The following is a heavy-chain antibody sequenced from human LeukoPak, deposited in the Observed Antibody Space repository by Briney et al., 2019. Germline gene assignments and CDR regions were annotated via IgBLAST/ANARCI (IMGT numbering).Heavy chain of an antibody. CDR3: ARDYSHWGSLDY. J-gene: IGHJ4*02. V-gene: IGHV3-48*04. Sequence: GGSLRLSCAASGFTFSSYSMNWVRQAPGKGLEWVSYISSSSYTIYYADSVKGRFTISRDNAKNSLYLQMNSLRAEDTAVYYCARDYSHWGSLDYWGQGTLVTVSS. CDR1: GFTFSSYS. D-gene: IGHD7-27*01. CDR2: ISSSSYTI.